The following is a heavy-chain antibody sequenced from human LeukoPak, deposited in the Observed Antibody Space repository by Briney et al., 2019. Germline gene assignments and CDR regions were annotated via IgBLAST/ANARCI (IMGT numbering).Heavy chain of an antibody. V-gene: IGHV3-48*03. Sequence: GGSLRLSCAASGFTFSSYEMNWVRQAPGKGLEWVSYISSSGSTIYYADSVKGRFTISRDNAKNSLYLQMNSLRAEDTAVYYCARVPYCGGDCSSGAFDIWGQGTMVTVSS. CDR1: GFTFSSYE. D-gene: IGHD2-21*02. CDR2: ISSSGSTI. CDR3: ARVPYCGGDCSSGAFDI. J-gene: IGHJ3*02.